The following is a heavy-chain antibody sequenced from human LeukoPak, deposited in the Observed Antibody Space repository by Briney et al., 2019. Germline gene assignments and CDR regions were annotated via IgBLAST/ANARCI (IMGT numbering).Heavy chain of an antibody. CDR1: GFTFSSHA. D-gene: IGHD3-3*01. J-gene: IGHJ4*02. CDR2: ISSDGSYK. CDR3: ARVSGLHVRFDY. Sequence: GGSLRLSCAASGFTFSSHALHWVRQAPGKGLEWVAVISSDGSYKYYADSVKGRFTISRDNSKNTLYLQMNSLRAEDTAVYYCARVSGLHVRFDYWGQGTLVTVSS. V-gene: IGHV3-30*04.